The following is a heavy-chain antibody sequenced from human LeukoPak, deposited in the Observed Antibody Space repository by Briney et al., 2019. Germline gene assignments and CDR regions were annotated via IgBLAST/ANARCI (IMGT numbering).Heavy chain of an antibody. V-gene: IGHV1-46*01. CDR3: ARISTPAAGYGMDV. D-gene: IGHD6-13*01. J-gene: IGHJ6*02. CDR1: GYTFTNYF. Sequence: ASAKVSCKAAGYTFTNYFMHWVRQAPGQGLEWMGIINPSGGSTSYAQKFQGRVTMTRDTSTSTVYMELSSLRSEDTAVYYCARISTPAAGYGMDVWGQGTTVTVSS. CDR2: INPSGGST.